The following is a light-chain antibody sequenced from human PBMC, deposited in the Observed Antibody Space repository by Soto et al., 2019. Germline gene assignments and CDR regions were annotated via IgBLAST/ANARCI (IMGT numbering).Light chain of an antibody. CDR3: CSSAGSYTWV. CDR1: SSDVGGYNY. Sequence: QSVLTQPRSVSGSPGQSVTISCTGTSSDVGGYNYVSWYQQHPGKAPKLMIYDVSKRPSGVPDRFSGSKSGNTASLTISGLPAEDEAYYYCCSSAGSYTWVFGGGTKLTVL. CDR2: DVS. J-gene: IGLJ3*02. V-gene: IGLV2-11*01.